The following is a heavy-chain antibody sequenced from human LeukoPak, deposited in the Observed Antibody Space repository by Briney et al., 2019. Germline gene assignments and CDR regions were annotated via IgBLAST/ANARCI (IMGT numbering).Heavy chain of an antibody. CDR2: IHYTGST. CDR1: GGSFSGYY. V-gene: IGHV4-59*01. J-gene: IGHJ5*02. CDR3: ARGGYYGSGNDFRFDP. D-gene: IGHD3-10*01. Sequence: KSSETLSLTCAVYGGSFSGYYWSWIRQPPGKGLECIGYIHYTGSTNYNPSLKSRVTISVDTSKNQFSLKLSSVTAADTAIYYCARGGYYGSGNDFRFDPWGQGTLVTVSS.